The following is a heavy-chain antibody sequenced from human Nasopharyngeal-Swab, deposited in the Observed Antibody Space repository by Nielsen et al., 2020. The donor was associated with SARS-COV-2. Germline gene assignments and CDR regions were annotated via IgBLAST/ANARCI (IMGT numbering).Heavy chain of an antibody. J-gene: IGHJ4*02. D-gene: IGHD6-19*01. V-gene: IGHV3-9*01. CDR1: GFTFDDFA. Sequence: GGSLRLSCAASGFTFDDFAMFWVRQPPGKGLEWVSGISWNSDTIDYADSVKGRFTISRDNAKNSIYLQMDSLRAEDTAVYYCAKEGVAGVRFLDYWGQGILVTVSS. CDR2: ISWNSDTI. CDR3: AKEGVAGVRFLDY.